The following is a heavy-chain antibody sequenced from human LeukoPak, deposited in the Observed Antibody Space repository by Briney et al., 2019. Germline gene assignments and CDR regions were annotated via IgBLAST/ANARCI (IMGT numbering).Heavy chain of an antibody. CDR3: ARDYCGSGGSCYSGVDY. CDR2: ISAYNGNT. D-gene: IGHD2-15*01. J-gene: IGHJ4*02. CDR1: GYTFTSYG. V-gene: IGHV1-18*01. Sequence: ASVKVSCKASGYTFTSYGISWVRQAPGQGLEWMGWISAYNGNTNHAQKLQGRVTMTTDTSTSTAYMELRSLRSDDTAVYYCARDYCGSGGSCYSGVDYWGQGTMVNVSS.